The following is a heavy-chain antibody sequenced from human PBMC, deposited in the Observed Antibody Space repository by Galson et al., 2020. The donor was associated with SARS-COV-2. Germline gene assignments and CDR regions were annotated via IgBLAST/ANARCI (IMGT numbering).Heavy chain of an antibody. D-gene: IGHD6-25*01. Sequence: GGSLRLSCAAAGFTFSRYAMSWARHAPGKGLEWVSSIRGRGGSTYHADSVKGRFTISRDKSKNTLYLQMNSLRAEDTAVYYCAKGVERLLGVRIFDYWGQGTLVTVSS. V-gene: IGHV3-23*01. J-gene: IGHJ4*02. CDR3: AKGVERLLGVRIFDY. CDR2: IRGRGGST. CDR1: GFTFSRYA.